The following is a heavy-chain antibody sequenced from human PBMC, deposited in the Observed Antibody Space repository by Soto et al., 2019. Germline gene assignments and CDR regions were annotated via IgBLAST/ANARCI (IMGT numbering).Heavy chain of an antibody. Sequence: ASVKVSCKASGYIFTGYAMHWVRQAPGQRLEWMGWINAGNSNTKYSQKFQGRVTITRDTSASTVFVELSSLRSEDTAVYYCARDWIGRFFDYWGQGTQVTVSS. V-gene: IGHV1-3*01. CDR3: ARDWIGRFFDY. CDR2: INAGNSNT. D-gene: IGHD3-3*01. CDR1: GYIFTGYA. J-gene: IGHJ4*02.